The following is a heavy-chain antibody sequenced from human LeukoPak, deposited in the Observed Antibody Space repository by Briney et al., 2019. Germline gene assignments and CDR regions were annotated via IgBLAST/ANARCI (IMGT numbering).Heavy chain of an antibody. CDR3: ARYSGWFNWFDP. CDR1: GGSFSGYY. V-gene: IGHV4-34*01. CDR2: IYHSGST. Sequence: SETLSLTCAVYGGSFSGYYWSWIRQPPGEGREWIGYIYHSGSTNYNPSLKSRVTISVDTSKNQFSLKLSSVTAADTAVYYCARYSGWFNWFDPWGQGTLVTVSS. J-gene: IGHJ5*02. D-gene: IGHD6-19*01.